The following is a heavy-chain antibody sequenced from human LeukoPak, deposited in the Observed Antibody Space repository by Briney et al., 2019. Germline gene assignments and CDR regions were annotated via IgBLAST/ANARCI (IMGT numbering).Heavy chain of an antibody. CDR2: ISGTGSST. V-gene: IGHV3-23*01. J-gene: IGHJ5*02. CDR1: GFTFGNYA. D-gene: IGHD2-2*02. Sequence: GGSLRLSCEASGFTFGNYAMNWVRQAPGKGLEWVSTISGTGSSTYYADSAKGRFTISRDNSKDTLFLQLNSLTAADTALYFCAKASVAIPQYCNSWGQGTLVTVSS. CDR3: AKASVAIPQYCNS.